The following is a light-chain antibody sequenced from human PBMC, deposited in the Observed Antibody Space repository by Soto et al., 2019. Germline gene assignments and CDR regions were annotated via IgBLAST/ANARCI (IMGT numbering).Light chain of an antibody. J-gene: IGKJ1*01. CDR3: QQYKTYSQWT. V-gene: IGKV1-5*01. Sequence: DMQLTQSPSTLSASVGDRVTITSRASESINNWLAWLQQKPGRAPKVLIFDASTLESGVPSRFSGSKSGTEFTLAISSLQPDDSATYYCQQYKTYSQWTFGQGTKVEI. CDR1: ESINNW. CDR2: DAS.